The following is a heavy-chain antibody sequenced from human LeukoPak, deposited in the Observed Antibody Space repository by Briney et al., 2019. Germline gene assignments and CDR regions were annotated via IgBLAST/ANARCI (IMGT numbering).Heavy chain of an antibody. CDR1: GYTFTTYG. CDR2: ISGYDGNT. CDR3: ARDTLAVAD. Sequence: GASVKVSCKASGYTFTTYGVSWVRQAPGQGLEWMGWISGYDGNTNYAQKLRGRVTMTTDTSTSTAYMDLRSLRSDDTAVYYCARDTLAVADWGQGTLVTVSS. V-gene: IGHV1-18*01. J-gene: IGHJ4*02. D-gene: IGHD6-19*01.